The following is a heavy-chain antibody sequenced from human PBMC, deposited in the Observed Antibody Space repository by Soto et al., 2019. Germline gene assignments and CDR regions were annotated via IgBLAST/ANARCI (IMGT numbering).Heavy chain of an antibody. CDR3: TRGKEFDY. J-gene: IGHJ4*02. V-gene: IGHV1-18*04. CDR2: ISAYNGNT. Sequence: GASVKVSCTASGYTFTGYYMHWMRQAPGQGLEWMGWISAYNGNTNYAQKLQGRVTMTTDTSTSTAYMELRSLRSDDTAVYYCTRGKEFDYWGQGTLVTVSS. CDR1: GYTFTGYY.